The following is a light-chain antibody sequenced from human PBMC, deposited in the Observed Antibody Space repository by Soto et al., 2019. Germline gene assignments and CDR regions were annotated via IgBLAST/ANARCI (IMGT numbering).Light chain of an antibody. V-gene: IGKV1-5*01. J-gene: IGKJ1*01. CDR1: QSIRSW. CDR2: DAS. Sequence: DIQMTQSPSTLSAFVGDRVTITCRASQSIRSWLAWFQQKPGKAPKLLIYDASSLESEVPSRFSGSGSGTEFTLTISSLQPDDFATYYCQQYNSYPWTFGQGTKV. CDR3: QQYNSYPWT.